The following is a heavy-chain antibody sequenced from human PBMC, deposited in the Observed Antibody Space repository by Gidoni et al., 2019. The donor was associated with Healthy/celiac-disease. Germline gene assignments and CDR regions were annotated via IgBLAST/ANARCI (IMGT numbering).Heavy chain of an antibody. CDR3: ARLDGYNYVTFDY. CDR1: GGSISSSSYY. V-gene: IGHV4-39*01. CDR2: IYYSGST. D-gene: IGHD5-12*01. J-gene: IGHJ4*02. Sequence: QLQLQESGPGLVRPSETLSLTCTVSGGSISSSSYYWGWIRQPPGKGLEWIGSIYYSGSTYYNPSLKSRVTISVDTSKNQFSLKLSSVTAADTAVYYCARLDGYNYVTFDYWGQGTLVTVSS.